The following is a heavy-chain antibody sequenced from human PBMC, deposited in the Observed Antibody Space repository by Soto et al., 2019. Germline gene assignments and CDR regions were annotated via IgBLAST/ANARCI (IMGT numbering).Heavy chain of an antibody. CDR2: IIPNFDTP. D-gene: IGHD3-10*01. CDR1: GGSSNNYA. V-gene: IGHV1-69*01. CDR3: AVAMVREILIVESSGMHV. Sequence: QVHLVQSGAEVKKPGSSVKVSCKTSGGSSNNYAVSLVRQAPGQGLEWMGGIIPNFDTPNYAQKFQDRVTIIADESTSTVYMELRSLRSNDTAVYYCAVAMVREILIVESSGMHVWGQGTTVIVSS. J-gene: IGHJ6*02.